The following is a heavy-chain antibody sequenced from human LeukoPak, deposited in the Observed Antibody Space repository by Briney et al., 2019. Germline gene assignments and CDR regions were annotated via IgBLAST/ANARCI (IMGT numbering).Heavy chain of an antibody. CDR1: GFTFSSYG. J-gene: IGHJ5*02. Sequence: GRSLRLSCAASGFTFSSYGMHWVRQAPGKGLEWVAVIWYDGSNKYYAGSVKGRFTISRDNSKNTLYLQMNSLRPEDTAMYYCAKACSGWGCFDPWGQGTLLTVSS. V-gene: IGHV3-33*06. CDR3: AKACSGWGCFDP. D-gene: IGHD6-19*01. CDR2: IWYDGSNK.